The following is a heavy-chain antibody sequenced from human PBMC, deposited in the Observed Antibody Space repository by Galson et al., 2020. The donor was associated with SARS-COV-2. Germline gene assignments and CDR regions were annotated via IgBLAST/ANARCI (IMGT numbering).Heavy chain of an antibody. CDR1: GGSISSDNW. CDR2: IYHSGTT. D-gene: IGHD7-27*01. J-gene: IGHJ4*02. Sequence: SETLSLTCAVSGGSISSDNWWSWVRQPPGKGLEWIGDIYHSGTTNYNPSLKSRVTISVDKSKNQFSLNLKSVTAADTAVYFCSRPKTGGRFDSWCQGTLVTGS. V-gene: IGHV4-4*02. CDR3: SRPKTGGRFDS.